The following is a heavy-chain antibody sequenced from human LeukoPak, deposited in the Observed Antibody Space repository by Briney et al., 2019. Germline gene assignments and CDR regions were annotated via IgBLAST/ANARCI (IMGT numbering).Heavy chain of an antibody. V-gene: IGHV4-4*02. CDR2: IYHSGST. CDR1: GGSISSSNW. Sequence: SETLSLTCAVSGGSISSSNWWSWVRQPPGKGLEWIGEIYHSGSTNYNPSLKSRVTISVDKSKNQFSLKLSSVTAADTAVYYCARARGSVVVAAYDYWGQGTLVTVSS. D-gene: IGHD2-15*01. J-gene: IGHJ4*02. CDR3: ARARGSVVVAAYDY.